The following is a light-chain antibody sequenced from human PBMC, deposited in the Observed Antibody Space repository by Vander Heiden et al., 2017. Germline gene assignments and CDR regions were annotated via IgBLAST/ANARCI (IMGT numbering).Light chain of an antibody. J-gene: IGKJ3*01. V-gene: IGKV1-9*01. CDR1: QGINSY. CDR2: AAS. Sequence: DIQLTQSPSFLSASVGDRVTITCRASQGINSYLAWYQQKPGRAPKLLIYAASLLQSRVPSRFSGSGSGTEFTLTISSLQPEDFATYYCQQRTFGPGTKVDIK. CDR3: QQRT.